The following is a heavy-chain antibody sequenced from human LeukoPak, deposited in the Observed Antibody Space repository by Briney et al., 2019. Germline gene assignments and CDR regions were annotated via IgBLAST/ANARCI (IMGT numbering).Heavy chain of an antibody. V-gene: IGHV3-30-3*01. D-gene: IGHD1-26*01. CDR1: GFTFSSYA. CDR2: ISYDGSNK. J-gene: IGHJ6*02. CDR3: ASGDSGSYYYYGMDV. Sequence: GGSLRLSCAASGFTFSSYAMHWVRQAPGKGLEWVAVISYDGSNKYYADSVKGRFTISRDNSKNTLYLQMNSLRAEDTAVYYCASGDSGSYYYYGMDVWGQGTTVTVS.